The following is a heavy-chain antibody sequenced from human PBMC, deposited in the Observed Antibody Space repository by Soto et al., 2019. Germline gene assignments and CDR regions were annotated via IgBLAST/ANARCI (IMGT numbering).Heavy chain of an antibody. D-gene: IGHD3-10*01. CDR1: GYTFTSND. CDR3: AITHLRFGEHHY. V-gene: IGHV1-8*01. Sequence: QVQLVQSGAEVKKPGASVKVSCKSSGYTFTSNDINRVRQATGQGLEWMGWMNPNSGNTGYAQKFQGRVTMTRNTSISTAYMELSSLRSEDTAVYYCAITHLRFGEHHYWGQGTLVTVSS. J-gene: IGHJ4*02. CDR2: MNPNSGNT.